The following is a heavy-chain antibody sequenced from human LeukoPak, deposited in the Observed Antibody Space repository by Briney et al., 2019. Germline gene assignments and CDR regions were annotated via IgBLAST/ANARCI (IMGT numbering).Heavy chain of an antibody. J-gene: IGHJ4*02. CDR3: AKEGYCSSTSCSPDY. Sequence: PGRSLRLSCAASGFTFSSYGMHWVRQAPGKGLEWVAVISYDGSNKYYADSVKGRFTISRGNSKNTLYLQMNSLRAEDTAVYYCAKEGYCSSTSCSPDYWGQGTLVTVSS. V-gene: IGHV3-30*18. CDR1: GFTFSSYG. D-gene: IGHD2-2*01. CDR2: ISYDGSNK.